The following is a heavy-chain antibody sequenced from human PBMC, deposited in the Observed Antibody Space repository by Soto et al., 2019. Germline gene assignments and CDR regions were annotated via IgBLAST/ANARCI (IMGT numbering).Heavy chain of an antibody. Sequence: GGSLRLSCAASGFTFSSYAMHWVRQAPGKGLEWVAVISYDGSNKYYADSVKGRFTISRDNSKNTLYLQMNSLRAEDTAVYYCAKDGVGGSVLDHWGQGTLVTVSS. D-gene: IGHD2-15*01. CDR3: AKDGVGGSVLDH. CDR2: ISYDGSNK. J-gene: IGHJ4*02. V-gene: IGHV3-30*18. CDR1: GFTFSSYA.